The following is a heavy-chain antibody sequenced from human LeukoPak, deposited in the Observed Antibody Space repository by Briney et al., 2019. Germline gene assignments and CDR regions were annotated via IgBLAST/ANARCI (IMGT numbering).Heavy chain of an antibody. D-gene: IGHD6-19*01. CDR3: VRQAGVS. CDR1: GFNFSTYW. J-gene: IGHJ5*02. CDR2: IKHDGSEK. V-gene: IGHV3-7*01. Sequence: PGGSLRLSCAASGFNFSTYWMTWVRQAPGKGLEWVANIKHDGSEKYYVDSVKGRFTISRDNDKNYLYLQMNSLRDEDTAVYYCVRQAGVSWGQGTLVTVSS.